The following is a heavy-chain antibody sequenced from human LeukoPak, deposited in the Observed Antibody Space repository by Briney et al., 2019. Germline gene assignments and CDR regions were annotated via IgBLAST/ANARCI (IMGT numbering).Heavy chain of an antibody. D-gene: IGHD2-15*01. CDR1: GYTFTSYY. Sequence: AASVKVFCEASGYTFTSYYMHWVRQAPGQGLGWMGIINPSGGSTSYAQKFQGRVTMTRDMSTSTVYMELSSLRSEDTAVYDCARGLLARPYYYMDVWGKGTTVTVSS. V-gene: IGHV1-46*01. CDR2: INPSGGST. CDR3: ARGLLARPYYYMDV. J-gene: IGHJ6*03.